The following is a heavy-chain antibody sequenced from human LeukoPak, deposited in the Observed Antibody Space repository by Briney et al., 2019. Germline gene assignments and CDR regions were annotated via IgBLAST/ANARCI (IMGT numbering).Heavy chain of an antibody. CDR1: GYTFTSTG. CDR3: TRDYLTAAGSDAFDI. CDR2: ISPYNGHT. Sequence: GASVKVSCKASGYTFTSTGINWVRQAPGQGLEWMAAISPYNGHTKYARKFQGRVTVTTDTSTTTAYMDLRSLRSDDTAVYYCTRDYLTAAGSDAFDIWGQGTMVTVSS. D-gene: IGHD6-13*01. J-gene: IGHJ3*02. V-gene: IGHV1-18*01.